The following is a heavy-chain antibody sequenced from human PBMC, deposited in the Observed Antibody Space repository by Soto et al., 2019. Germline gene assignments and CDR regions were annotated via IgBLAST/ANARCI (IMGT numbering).Heavy chain of an antibody. CDR1: GGSFSGYY. V-gene: IGHV4-34*01. CDR3: ARGLRRDVVVPAAMGSWFDP. J-gene: IGHJ5*02. CDR2: INHSGST. D-gene: IGHD2-2*01. Sequence: SETLSLTCAVYGGSFSGYYWSWIRQPPGKGLEWIGEINHSGSTNYNPSLKSRVTISVDTSKNQFSLKLSSVAAADTAVYYCARGLRRDVVVPAAMGSWFDPWGQGTLVTVSS.